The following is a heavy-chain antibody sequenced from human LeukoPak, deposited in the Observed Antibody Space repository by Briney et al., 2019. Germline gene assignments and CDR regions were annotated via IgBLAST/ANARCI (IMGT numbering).Heavy chain of an antibody. CDR2: ISGSGGST. V-gene: IGHV3-23*01. J-gene: IGHJ4*02. CDR1: GFTFSSYA. CDR3: ARDLSGVTGYTYGRGIDY. Sequence: GGSLRLSCAASGFTFSSYAMSWVRQAPGKGLEWVSAISGSGGSTYYADSVKGRFTISRDNSKNTLYLQMNSLRAEDTAVYYCARDLSGVTGYTYGRGIDYWGQGTLVTVSS. D-gene: IGHD5-18*01.